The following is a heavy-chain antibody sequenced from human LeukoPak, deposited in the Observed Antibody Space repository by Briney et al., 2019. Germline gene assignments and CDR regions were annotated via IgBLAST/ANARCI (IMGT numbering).Heavy chain of an antibody. CDR2: IYYSGST. CDR3: ARDVAVGYCSGGSCRPNWFDP. Sequence: SETLSLTCTVSGGSISSYYWSWIRQPPGKGLEWIGYIYYSGSTNYNPSLKSRVTISVDTSKNQFSLKLSSVTAADTAVYYCARDVAVGYCSGGSCRPNWFDPWGQGTLVTVSS. J-gene: IGHJ5*02. CDR1: GGSISSYY. V-gene: IGHV4-59*01. D-gene: IGHD2-15*01.